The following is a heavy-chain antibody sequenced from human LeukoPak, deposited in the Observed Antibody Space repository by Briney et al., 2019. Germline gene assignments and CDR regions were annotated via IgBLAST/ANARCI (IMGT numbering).Heavy chain of an antibody. CDR1: GFTFSTYT. CDR3: ACTIFGVIL. Sequence: GGSLRLSCAASGFTFSTYTINWVRQAPGKGLEWVSSISSTSTSIYYADSLKGRFTISRDNAKNTLYLQMNSLRAEDTAVYYCACTIFGVILWGQGTLVTVSS. D-gene: IGHD3-3*01. V-gene: IGHV3-21*06. CDR2: ISSTSTSI. J-gene: IGHJ4*02.